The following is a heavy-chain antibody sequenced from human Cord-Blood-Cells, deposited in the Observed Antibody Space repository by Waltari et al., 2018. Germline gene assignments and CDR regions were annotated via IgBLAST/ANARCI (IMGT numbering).Heavy chain of an antibody. CDR3: AREDYSNYYYYYMDV. D-gene: IGHD4-4*01. CDR2: IYSGGST. CDR1: VFTVSSNY. J-gene: IGHJ6*03. Sequence: EVQLVESGGGLIQPGGSLRLSCAASVFTVSSNYMSWVRQAPGEGLEWVTVIYSGGSTYYADSVKGRFTISRDNSKNTLYLHMNSLRAEDTAVYYCAREDYSNYYYYYMDVWGKGTTVTVS. V-gene: IGHV3-53*01.